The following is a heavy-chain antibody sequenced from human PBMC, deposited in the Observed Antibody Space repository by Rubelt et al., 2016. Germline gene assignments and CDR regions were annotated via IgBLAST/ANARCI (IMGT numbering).Heavy chain of an antibody. J-gene: IGHJ4*02. CDR1: GGSVISTIYY. CDR3: ARSPPSSSSDPDY. Sequence: QLHLKESGPGLVKPSETLSLTCTVSGGSVISTIYYWGWIRQPPGKGLEWIGSIFHSGTTHYNPSLKSRLTISIDTSHNQCSLKVTSVAAAYAAVDCCARSPPSSSSDPDYWGQGTPVTVSS. D-gene: IGHD6-6*01. CDR2: IFHSGTT. V-gene: IGHV4-39*07.